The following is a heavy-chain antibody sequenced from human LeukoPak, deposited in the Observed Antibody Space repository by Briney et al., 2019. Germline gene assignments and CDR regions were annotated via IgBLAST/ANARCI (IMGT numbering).Heavy chain of an antibody. Sequence: ASVKVSCKASGYTFTSYYMHWVRQAPGQGLEWVGRINPNSGGTNYAQKFQGRVTMTRDTSISTAYMELSRLRSDDTAVYYCARDSNRYSGSRNPFDYWGQGTLVTVSS. D-gene: IGHD1-26*01. CDR2: INPNSGGT. J-gene: IGHJ4*02. CDR3: ARDSNRYSGSRNPFDY. V-gene: IGHV1-2*06. CDR1: GYTFTSYY.